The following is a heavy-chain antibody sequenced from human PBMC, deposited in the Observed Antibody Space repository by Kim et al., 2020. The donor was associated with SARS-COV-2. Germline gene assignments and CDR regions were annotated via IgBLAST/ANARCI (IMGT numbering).Heavy chain of an antibody. CDR3: ARDLRYGDYGDY. D-gene: IGHD4-17*01. Sequence: GGSLRLSCAASGFTFSSYGMHWVRQAPGKGLEWVAFIWYDGSNKYYADSVKGRFTISRDNSKNTLYLQMNSLRAEDTAVYYCARDLRYGDYGDYWGQGTLVTVSS. V-gene: IGHV3-33*01. J-gene: IGHJ4*02. CDR2: IWYDGSNK. CDR1: GFTFSSYG.